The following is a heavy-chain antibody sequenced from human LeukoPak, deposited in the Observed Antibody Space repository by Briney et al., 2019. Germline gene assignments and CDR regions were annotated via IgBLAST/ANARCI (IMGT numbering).Heavy chain of an antibody. CDR2: IYYSGST. CDR3: ARLEVSLNCGDAFSI. V-gene: IGHV4-39*01. CDR1: GGSISSSSYY. J-gene: IGHJ3*02. Sequence: SETLSLTCTVSGGSISSSSYYWGWIRQPPGKGLEWIGSIYYSGSTYYNPSLKSRVTISVDTSKNQFSLKLSSVTAADTAVYYCARLEVSLNCGDAFSIWGQGTMVTVSS. D-gene: IGHD7-27*01.